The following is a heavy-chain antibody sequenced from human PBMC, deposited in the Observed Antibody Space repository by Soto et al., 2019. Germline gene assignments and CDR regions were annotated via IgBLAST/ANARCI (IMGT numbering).Heavy chain of an antibody. J-gene: IGHJ2*01. CDR1: GGSISGGGYY. D-gene: IGHD4-17*01. CDR3: AREIIPLTTDWYFDL. CDR2: TYDSGST. Sequence: SETLSLTCTVSGGSISGGGYYWSWIRQPPGKGLEWIGYTYDSGSTYYNPSLKSRISISIDTSKNQFSLRLTSVTAADTAVYYCAREIIPLTTDWYFDLWGRGTLVTVSS. V-gene: IGHV4-30-4*01.